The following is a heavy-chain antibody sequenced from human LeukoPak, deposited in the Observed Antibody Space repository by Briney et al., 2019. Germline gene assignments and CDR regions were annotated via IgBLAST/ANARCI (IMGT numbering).Heavy chain of an antibody. D-gene: IGHD5-18*01. Sequence: ASVTVSCKASGYTFTGYYMHWERQAPGQGLEWMGWINPNSGGTNYAQKFQGRVTMTRDTSISTAYMELSRLRSADTAVYYCARDLKGYSYGLDWGQGTLVTLSS. J-gene: IGHJ4*02. CDR2: INPNSGGT. CDR3: ARDLKGYSYGLD. CDR1: GYTFTGYY. V-gene: IGHV1-2*02.